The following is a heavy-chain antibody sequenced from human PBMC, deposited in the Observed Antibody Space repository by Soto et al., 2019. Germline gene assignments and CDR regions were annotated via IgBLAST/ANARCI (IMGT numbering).Heavy chain of an antibody. J-gene: IGHJ4*02. CDR2: INPNSGDT. D-gene: IGHD6-13*01. V-gene: IGHV1-2*04. CDR1: VYTFTGYY. Sequence: ASVKVSCKASVYTFTGYYMHWVRQAPGQWLEWMGGINPNSGDTNYAQNFQGWVTRHRDTSNNTAKMKLSMQKYDDTAVDNGVTAHRRSIAAADLDYWGQGTLVTVSS. CDR3: VTAHRRSIAAADLDY.